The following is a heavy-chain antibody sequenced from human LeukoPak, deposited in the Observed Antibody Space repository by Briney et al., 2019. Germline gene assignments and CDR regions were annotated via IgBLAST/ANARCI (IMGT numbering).Heavy chain of an antibody. CDR1: GYTFTSCD. Sequence: ASVKVSCKASGYTFTSCDINWVRQATGQGLEWMGWMNPNSGNTGYAQKFQGRVTMTRNTSISTAYMELSSLRSEDTAVYYCARALPRRDGYNWGYYFDYWGQGTLVTVSS. D-gene: IGHD5-24*01. CDR2: MNPNSGNT. V-gene: IGHV1-8*01. CDR3: ARALPRRDGYNWGYYFDY. J-gene: IGHJ4*02.